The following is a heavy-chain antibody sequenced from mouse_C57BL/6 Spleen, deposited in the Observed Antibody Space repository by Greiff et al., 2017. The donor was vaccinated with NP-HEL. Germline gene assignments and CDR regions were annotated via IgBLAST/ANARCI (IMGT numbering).Heavy chain of an antibody. CDR1: GYAFSSSW. V-gene: IGHV1-82*01. Sequence: VKLVESGPELVKPGASVKISCKASGYAFSSSWMNWVKQRPGKGLEWIGRIYPGDGDTNYNGKFKGKATLTADKSSSTAYMQLSSLTSEDSAVYFCAAQATFYAMDYWGQGTSVTVSS. J-gene: IGHJ4*01. D-gene: IGHD3-2*02. CDR3: AAQATFYAMDY. CDR2: IYPGDGDT.